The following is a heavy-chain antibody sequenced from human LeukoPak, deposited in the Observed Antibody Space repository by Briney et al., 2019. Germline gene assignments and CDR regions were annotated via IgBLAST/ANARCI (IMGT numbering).Heavy chain of an antibody. V-gene: IGHV5-51*01. Sequence: GESLKISCQGSGYRFTNYWIGWVRQMPGKGLEWMGIIYPGDSDTRYSPSFQGQVTISADKSISTAYLQWSSLKASDTAMYYCATYTVTTQFDYWGQGTLVTVSS. CDR3: ATYTVTTQFDY. J-gene: IGHJ4*02. CDR2: IYPGDSDT. CDR1: GYRFTNYW. D-gene: IGHD4-17*01.